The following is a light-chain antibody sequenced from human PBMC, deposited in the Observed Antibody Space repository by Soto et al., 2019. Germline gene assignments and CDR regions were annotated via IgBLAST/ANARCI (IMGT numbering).Light chain of an antibody. J-gene: IGKJ1*01. Sequence: SQSQATLSVSPGERATLSCRASQSVSSTLAWYQQKPGQAPRLLIYGASNGAAGIPDRFSGSGSGTYFTLTISSQQPEDYAVYQRPQHACSGTFRHGTKAAIK. CDR2: GAS. CDR1: QSVSST. CDR3: PQHACSGT. V-gene: IGKV3D-15*01.